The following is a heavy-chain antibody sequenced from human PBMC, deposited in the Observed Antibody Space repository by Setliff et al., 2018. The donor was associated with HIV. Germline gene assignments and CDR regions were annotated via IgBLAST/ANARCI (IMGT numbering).Heavy chain of an antibody. CDR2: IYDSGAT. D-gene: IGHD3-10*01. Sequence: ETLSLTCTVSGGSFNNYHWSWIRQPAGKGLEWIGRIYDSGATNYKPSLKSRVTMSIDKSNNQFSLYLTSVTAADTAIYYCARDRHYYGSGSYGPWGQGILVTSPQ. V-gene: IGHV4-4*07. CDR1: GGSFNNYH. J-gene: IGHJ5*02. CDR3: ARDRHYYGSGSYGP.